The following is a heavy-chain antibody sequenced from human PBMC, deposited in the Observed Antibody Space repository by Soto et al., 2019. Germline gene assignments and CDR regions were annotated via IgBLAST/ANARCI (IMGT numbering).Heavy chain of an antibody. V-gene: IGHV3-9*01. CDR2: ISWNSGSI. CDR1: GFTFADYA. J-gene: IGHJ4*02. CDR3: AKDGFSSGSLDY. D-gene: IGHD6-19*01. Sequence: SGGSLRLSCAASGFTFADYAMHWVRQAPGKGLEWVSGISWNSGSIGYADSVKGRFTISRDNSKNTLFLQMNSLRAEDTAVYYCAKDGFSSGSLDYWGQGTLVTVSS.